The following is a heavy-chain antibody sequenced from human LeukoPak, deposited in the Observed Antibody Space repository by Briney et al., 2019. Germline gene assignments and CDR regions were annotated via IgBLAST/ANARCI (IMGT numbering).Heavy chain of an antibody. CDR2: INHSGST. Sequence: PSETLSLTCAVYDWSVSGYYWSWIRQPPGKGLEWSGEINHSGSTNYNPSLKSRVTLSVDTSKNQFSLKLSSVTAADTAVYYCARRPTYDYVWGSYRPPLDYWGQGALVTVSS. CDR1: DWSVSGYY. J-gene: IGHJ4*02. CDR3: ARRPTYDYVWGSYRPPLDY. D-gene: IGHD3-16*02. V-gene: IGHV4-34*01.